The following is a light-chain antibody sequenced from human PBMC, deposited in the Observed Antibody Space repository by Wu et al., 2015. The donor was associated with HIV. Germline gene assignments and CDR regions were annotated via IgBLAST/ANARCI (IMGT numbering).Light chain of an antibody. CDR2: DVD. V-gene: IGKV3-15*01. Sequence: EIVMTQSPATLSVSPGERATLSCRASQSVSSNLAWYQQRPGQAPRLLIYDVDIRATGISARFTGSGFGTDFTLTISGLRSDDVAIYYCQQYTHWPPLTFGGGTRVEIK. CDR1: QSVSSN. CDR3: QQYTHWPPLT. J-gene: IGKJ4*01.